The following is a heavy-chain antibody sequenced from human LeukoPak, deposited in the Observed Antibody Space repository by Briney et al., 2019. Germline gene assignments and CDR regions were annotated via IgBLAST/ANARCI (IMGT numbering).Heavy chain of an antibody. CDR2: IYYSGST. J-gene: IGHJ4*02. CDR1: GGSISSSSYY. V-gene: IGHV4-39*01. CDR3: ARQTRDTMVRGVIILIDY. Sequence: PSETLSLTCTVSGGSISSSSYYWGWIRQPPGKGLEWIGSIYYSGSTYYNPSLKSRVTISVDTSKNQFSLKLSSVTAADTAVYYCARQTRDTMVRGVIILIDYWGQGTVVTVSS. D-gene: IGHD3-10*01.